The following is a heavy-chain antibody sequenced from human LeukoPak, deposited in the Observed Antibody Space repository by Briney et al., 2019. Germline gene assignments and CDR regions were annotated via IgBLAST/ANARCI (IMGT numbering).Heavy chain of an antibody. CDR1: GGSISSSSYY. J-gene: IGHJ1*01. V-gene: IGHV4-39*01. CDR3: ARVRVYSSSSYSYFQH. D-gene: IGHD6-6*01. Sequence: SETLSLTCTVSGGSISSSSYYWGWIRQPPGKGLEWIGSIYYSGSTYYNPSLKSRVTISVDTSKNQFSLKLSSVTAAGTAVYYCARVRVYSSSSYSYFQHWGQGTLVTVSS. CDR2: IYYSGST.